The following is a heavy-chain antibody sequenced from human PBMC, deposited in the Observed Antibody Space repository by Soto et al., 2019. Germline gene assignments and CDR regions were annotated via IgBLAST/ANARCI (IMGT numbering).Heavy chain of an antibody. Sequence: QVQLQESGPGLVKPSGTLSLTCAVSGVSISSNNWWSWVRQPPGKGLEWIGEIYHSGTTNYNPSLKSRLTISVDKSKNQFSLNLSSVTVADTAVYFCASSDDGHLDSWGQGTLVTVSS. CDR1: GVSISSNNW. CDR2: IYHSGTT. J-gene: IGHJ4*02. V-gene: IGHV4-4*02. CDR3: ASSDDGHLDS.